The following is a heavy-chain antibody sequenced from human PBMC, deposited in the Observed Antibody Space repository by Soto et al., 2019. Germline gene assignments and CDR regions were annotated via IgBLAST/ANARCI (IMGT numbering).Heavy chain of an antibody. D-gene: IGHD3-22*01. Sequence: ASVKVSCKASGYTFTSYYMHWGRQAPGQGLEWMGIINPSGGSKSYAQKFQGRVTMTRDTSTSTVYMELSSLRSEDTAVYYCARNHYDSSGYGAFDIWGQGTMVTVSS. CDR3: ARNHYDSSGYGAFDI. CDR1: GYTFTSYY. J-gene: IGHJ3*02. CDR2: INPSGGSK. V-gene: IGHV1-46*01.